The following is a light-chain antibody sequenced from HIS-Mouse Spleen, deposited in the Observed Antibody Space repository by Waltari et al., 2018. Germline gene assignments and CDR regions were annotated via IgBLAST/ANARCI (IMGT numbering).Light chain of an antibody. CDR2: DAS. Sequence: DIQMTQSPSPLSASVGDRVTITCQASQDINNYLNWYQQKPGKAPKLLIYDASNLETGVPSRFSGSGSGTDFTFTISSLQPEDIATYYCQQYDNLPLTFGGGTKVEIK. CDR1: QDINNY. J-gene: IGKJ4*01. CDR3: QQYDNLPLT. V-gene: IGKV1-33*01.